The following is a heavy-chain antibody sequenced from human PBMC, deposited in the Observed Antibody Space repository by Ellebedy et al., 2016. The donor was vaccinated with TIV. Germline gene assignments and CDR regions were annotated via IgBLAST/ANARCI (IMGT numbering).Heavy chain of an antibody. D-gene: IGHD4-17*01. Sequence: GGSLRLSXAASGFTISNNYMSWVRQAPGKGLEWVAILHSGSTTFYADSVKGRFTISRDSSKNTLYLQMNSLRVEDTAVYYCARAPTVTSVFDCWGQGTLVTVSS. CDR2: LHSGSTT. CDR1: GFTISNNY. V-gene: IGHV3-53*01. CDR3: ARAPTVTSVFDC. J-gene: IGHJ4*02.